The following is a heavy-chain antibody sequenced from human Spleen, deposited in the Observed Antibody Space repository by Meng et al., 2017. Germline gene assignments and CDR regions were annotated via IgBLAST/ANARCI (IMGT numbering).Heavy chain of an antibody. V-gene: IGHV7-4-1*02. D-gene: IGHD6-19*01. CDR2: INTNFGTP. J-gene: IGHJ4*02. Sequence: SVKVSCKASGYTFTMYGISWVRQAPGQGLEWMGWINTNFGTPTYAQGFTGRFVFSLDTSVSTAYLQISSLKAEDTAVYYCATLARAFSNGWYDFDYWGQGTLVTVSS. CDR3: ATLARAFSNGWYDFDY. CDR1: GYTFTMYG.